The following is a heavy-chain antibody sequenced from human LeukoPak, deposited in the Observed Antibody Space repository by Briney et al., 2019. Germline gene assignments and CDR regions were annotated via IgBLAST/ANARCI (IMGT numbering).Heavy chain of an antibody. D-gene: IGHD6-13*01. V-gene: IGHV3-9*01. J-gene: IGHJ4*02. CDR1: GFTFDDYA. CDR3: AKPVWSSSWQYIDY. Sequence: GRSLRLSCAASGFTFDDYAMHWVRQAPGKGLEWVSGISWNSGSIGYAGSVKGRFTISRDNAKNSLYLQMNSLRAEDTALYYCAKPVWSSSWQYIDYWGQGTLVTVSS. CDR2: ISWNSGSI.